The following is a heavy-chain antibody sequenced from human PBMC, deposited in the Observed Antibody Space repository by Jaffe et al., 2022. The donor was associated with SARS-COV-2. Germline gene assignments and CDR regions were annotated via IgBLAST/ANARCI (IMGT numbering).Heavy chain of an antibody. CDR3: ARTWGSMIVVVTNWFDP. Sequence: QLQLQESGPGLVKPSETLSLTCTVSGGSISSSSYYWGWIRQPPGKGLEWIGSIYYSGSTYYNPSLKSRVTISVDTSKNQFSLKLSSVTAADTAVYYCARTWGSMIVVVTNWFDPWGQGTLVTVSS. CDR2: IYYSGST. J-gene: IGHJ5*02. CDR1: GGSISSSSYY. V-gene: IGHV4-39*01. D-gene: IGHD3-22*01.